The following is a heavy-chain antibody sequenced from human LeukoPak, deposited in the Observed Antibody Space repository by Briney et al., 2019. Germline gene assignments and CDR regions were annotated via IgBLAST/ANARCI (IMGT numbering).Heavy chain of an antibody. CDR2: ISGSGTI. Sequence: PSETLSLTCTVSGGSIHSYWSWIRPPAGKGLEWIGRISGSGTITYNPALQSRLTISIDTSKNQFSLKLMSVTAADTAVYYCARDSGTTGEVKFDPWGQGTLVTVSS. CDR1: GGSIHSY. V-gene: IGHV4-4*07. D-gene: IGHD3-10*01. CDR3: ARDSGTTGEVKFDP. J-gene: IGHJ5*02.